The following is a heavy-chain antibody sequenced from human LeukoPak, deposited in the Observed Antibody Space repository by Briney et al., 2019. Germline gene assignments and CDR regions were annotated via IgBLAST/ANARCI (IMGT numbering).Heavy chain of an antibody. J-gene: IGHJ4*02. CDR2: INPNSGGT. V-gene: IGHV1-2*02. D-gene: IGHD3-22*01. Sequence: RASVKVSCKASGYTFTGYYMHWVRQAPGQGLEWMGWINPNSGGTNYAQKFQGRVTMTRDTSISTAYMELSRLRSDDTAVYYCARDRRVYYDSSGYSWWSFDYWGQGTLVTVSS. CDR3: ARDRRVYYDSSGYSWWSFDY. CDR1: GYTFTGYY.